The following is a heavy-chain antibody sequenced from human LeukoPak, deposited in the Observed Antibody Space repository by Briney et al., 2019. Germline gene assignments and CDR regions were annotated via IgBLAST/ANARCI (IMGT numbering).Heavy chain of an antibody. J-gene: IGHJ6*03. CDR2: INPNSGGT. Sequence: ASVKVSCKASGYTFTGYYMHWVRQAPGQGLEWMGRINPNSGGTNYAQKFQGRVTMTRDTSISTAYMELSRLRSDDTAVYYCARDLHYYGSGSYSGYYYYYMYVGGKGTTVTVSS. CDR3: ARDLHYYGSGSYSGYYYYYMYV. V-gene: IGHV1-2*06. D-gene: IGHD3-10*01. CDR1: GYTFTGYY.